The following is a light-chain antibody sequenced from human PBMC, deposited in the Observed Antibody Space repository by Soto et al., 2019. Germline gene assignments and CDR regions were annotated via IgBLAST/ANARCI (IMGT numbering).Light chain of an antibody. J-gene: IGKJ4*01. CDR3: QQYVDSPET. CDR1: QSISSY. V-gene: IGKV3-20*01. Sequence: EIVLTQSPGTLSLSPGERATLSCRASQSISSYVAWYQQKPGQAPRVLIYDSSSRATGVPDRFSGSGSGTDFNLTISRLEPEDFAVYYCQQYVDSPETFGGGTKVEIK. CDR2: DSS.